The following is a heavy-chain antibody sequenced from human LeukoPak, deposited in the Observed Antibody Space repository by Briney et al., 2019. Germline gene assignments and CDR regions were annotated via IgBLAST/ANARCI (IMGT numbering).Heavy chain of an antibody. Sequence: GGSLRLSCAASGFTFSSYAMIWVRQAPAKGLEWVSSISGSGGSTYYADSVTGCFTISRDTSKNTLYLQMNSLRAEDTAVYYCAKALGYCSGGSCYWGQGTLVTVSS. J-gene: IGHJ4*02. CDR3: AKALGYCSGGSCY. D-gene: IGHD2-15*01. CDR1: GFTFSSYA. CDR2: ISGSGGST. V-gene: IGHV3-23*01.